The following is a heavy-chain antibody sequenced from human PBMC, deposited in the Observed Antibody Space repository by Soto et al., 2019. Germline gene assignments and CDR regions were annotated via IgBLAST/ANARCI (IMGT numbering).Heavy chain of an antibody. D-gene: IGHD1-26*01. V-gene: IGHV3-23*01. CDR2: ISGSGGTT. CDR1: GFTFSSYA. Sequence: GVSLRLSCAASGFTFSSYAMSWVRQAPGKGLEWVSAISGSGGTTYYADSVKGRFTISRDNSKNTLYMQMNSLRSEDTAVYYCAKDLGASGIGGDILFDYWGKGTLVTISS. J-gene: IGHJ4*02. CDR3: AKDLGASGIGGDILFDY.